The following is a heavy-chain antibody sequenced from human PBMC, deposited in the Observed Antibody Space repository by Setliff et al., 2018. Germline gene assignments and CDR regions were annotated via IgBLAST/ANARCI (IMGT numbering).Heavy chain of an antibody. CDR3: AASRAYTGAVEEWFLPKTFDS. CDR1: GDSISNYY. Sequence: PSETLSLTCTVSGDSISNYYWNWIRQPAGKGLEWIGRIYVTESTKYNPSLKSRVTLSIDTSKNQFSLKLSSVTAADAALYYCAASRAYTGAVEEWFLPKTFDSWGQGSQVTVSS. CDR2: IYVTEST. V-gene: IGHV4-4*07. D-gene: IGHD3-10*01. J-gene: IGHJ4*02.